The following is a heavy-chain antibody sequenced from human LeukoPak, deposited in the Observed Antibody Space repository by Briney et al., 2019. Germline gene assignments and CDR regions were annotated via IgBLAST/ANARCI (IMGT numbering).Heavy chain of an antibody. D-gene: IGHD2-15*01. CDR3: ARDSDVVVVAATRDWYFDL. CDR1: GFTFSSYS. Sequence: GGSLRLSCAASGFTFSSYSMNWVRQAPGKGLEWVSSISSSSSSYIYYADSVKGRFTISRDNAKNSLYLQMNSLRAEDTAVYYCARDSDVVVVAATRDWYFDLWGRGTLVTVSS. J-gene: IGHJ2*01. CDR2: ISSSSSSYI. V-gene: IGHV3-21*01.